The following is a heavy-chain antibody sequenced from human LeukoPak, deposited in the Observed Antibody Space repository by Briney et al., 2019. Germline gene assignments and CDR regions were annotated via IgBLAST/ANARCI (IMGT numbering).Heavy chain of an antibody. V-gene: IGHV3-74*01. J-gene: IGHJ4*02. Sequence: RGSLRLSCAASGFTFSSYWMHWVRHAPGKGLVWVSRINSDGSSTSYADSVKGRFTISRDDPQHTLYLQMNSLRAEDAAIYYCAKDATPGNSVYDHFDFWGQGALVTVSS. CDR3: AKDATPGNSVYDHFDF. D-gene: IGHD5/OR15-5a*01. CDR1: GFTFSSYW. CDR2: INSDGSST.